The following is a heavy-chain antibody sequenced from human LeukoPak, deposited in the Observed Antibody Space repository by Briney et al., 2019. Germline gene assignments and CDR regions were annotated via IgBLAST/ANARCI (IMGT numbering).Heavy chain of an antibody. CDR1: GFTFSSYS. J-gene: IGHJ4*02. CDR2: ISSSSSYI. D-gene: IGHD3-22*01. Sequence: GGSLRLSCAASGFTFSSYSMNWVSQAPGKGPEWVSSISSSSSYIYYADSVKGRFTISRDNAKNSLYLQMNSLRAEDTAVYYCARDWFLVDYWGQGTLVTVSS. V-gene: IGHV3-21*01. CDR3: ARDWFLVDY.